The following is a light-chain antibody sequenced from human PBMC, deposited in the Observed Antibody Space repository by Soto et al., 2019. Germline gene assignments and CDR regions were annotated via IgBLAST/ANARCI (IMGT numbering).Light chain of an antibody. CDR2: GNT. CDR3: QSYDTTLSSWV. Sequence: QSVLTQAPSLSGAPGQRVTISCTGSSSNIGAGYDVQWYQHLPGTAPKLLIHGNTNRPSGVPDRFSGSKSGTSASLAITALQAEDEGDYYCQSYDTTLSSWVFGGGTKLTVL. V-gene: IGLV1-40*01. J-gene: IGLJ3*02. CDR1: SSNIGAGYD.